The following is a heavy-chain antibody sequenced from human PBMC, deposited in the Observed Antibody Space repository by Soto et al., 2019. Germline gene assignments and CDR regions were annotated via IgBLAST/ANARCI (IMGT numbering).Heavy chain of an antibody. V-gene: IGHV4-39*01. CDR2: IYYSGST. Sequence: SETLSLTCTVSGGSISSSSYYWGWIRQPPGKGLEWIGSIYYSGSTYYNPSLKSRVTISVDTSKNQFSLKLSSVTAADTAVYFCARQRGYDILTGYEDDAFDIWGQGTMVT. D-gene: IGHD3-9*01. CDR3: ARQRGYDILTGYEDDAFDI. J-gene: IGHJ3*02. CDR1: GGSISSSSYY.